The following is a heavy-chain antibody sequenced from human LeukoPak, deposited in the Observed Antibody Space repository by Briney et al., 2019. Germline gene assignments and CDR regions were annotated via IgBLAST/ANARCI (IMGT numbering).Heavy chain of an antibody. CDR2: IKQDGSEK. V-gene: IGHV3-7*04. D-gene: IGHD6-13*01. J-gene: IGHJ5*02. Sequence: GGSLRLSCEASGFTFSSYWMSWVRQAPGKGLEWVANIKQDGSEKYYVGSVKGRFTISRDNAKNSLYLQMNSLRVEDTAMYYCARAIAAAGSAWGQGTLVTVSS. CDR1: GFTFSSYW. CDR3: ARAIAAAGSA.